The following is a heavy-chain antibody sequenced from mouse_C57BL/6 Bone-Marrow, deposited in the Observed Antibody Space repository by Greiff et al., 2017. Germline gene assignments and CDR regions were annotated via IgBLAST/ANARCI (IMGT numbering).Heavy chain of an antibody. J-gene: IGHJ4*01. CDR3: ARLYYDYGAYAMDY. CDR1: GYTFTNYW. V-gene: IGHV1-63*01. Sequence: VQLQQSGAELVRPGTSVKMSCKASGYTFTNYWIGWAKQRPGHGLEWIGDIYPGGGYTNYNEKFKGKATLTADKSSSTAYMQFSSLTSEDSAIYYCARLYYDYGAYAMDYWGQGTSVTVSS. D-gene: IGHD2-4*01. CDR2: IYPGGGYT.